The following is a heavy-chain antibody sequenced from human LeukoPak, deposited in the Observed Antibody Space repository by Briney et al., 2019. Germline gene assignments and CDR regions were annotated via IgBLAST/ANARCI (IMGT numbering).Heavy chain of an antibody. D-gene: IGHD3-10*01. V-gene: IGHV3-74*01. J-gene: IGHJ4*02. CDR2: INSDGSST. CDR1: GFTFSSYW. CDR3: ATDSYVSGSYYRLFY. Sequence: GGSLRLSCAASGFTFSSYWMHWVRQAPGKGLVWVSRINSDGSSTSYADSVKGRFTISRDNAKNTLYLQMNNLRAEDTAIYYCATDSYVSGSYYRLFYWGQGTLVTVSS.